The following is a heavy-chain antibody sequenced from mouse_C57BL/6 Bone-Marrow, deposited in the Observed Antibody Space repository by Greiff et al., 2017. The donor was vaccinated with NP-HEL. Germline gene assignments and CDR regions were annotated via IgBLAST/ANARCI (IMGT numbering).Heavy chain of an antibody. D-gene: IGHD2-3*01. CDR1: GYTFTSYW. V-gene: IGHV1-64*01. CDR2: IHPNSGST. CDR3: ASIYDVYLFAY. Sequence: QVQLQQPGAELVKPGASVKLSCKASGYTFTSYWLHWVKQRPGPGLEWIGMIHPNSGSTTYNEKFKSKATLTVDKYSSTAYMQLSSLTSSVSAVYSCASIYDVYLFAYWGQGTLVTVSA. J-gene: IGHJ3*01.